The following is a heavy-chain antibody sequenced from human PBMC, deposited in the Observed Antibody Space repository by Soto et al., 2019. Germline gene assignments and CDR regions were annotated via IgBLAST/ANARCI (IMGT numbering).Heavy chain of an antibody. J-gene: IGHJ4*02. CDR2: ISGSGDYT. CDR3: AKVLKAVAGTYDY. CDR1: GFTFSIYA. V-gene: IGHV3-23*01. D-gene: IGHD6-19*01. Sequence: EVQLLESGGGLVQPGGSLRLSCAASGFTFSIYAMSWVRQAPGKGLEWVSAISGSGDYTYYADSVKGRFTISRDNSKNTLYLQMNSQRAEDTAVYYCAKVLKAVAGTYDYWGQGTLVTVSS.